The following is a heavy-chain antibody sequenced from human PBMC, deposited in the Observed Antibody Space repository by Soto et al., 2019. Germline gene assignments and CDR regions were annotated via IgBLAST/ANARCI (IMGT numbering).Heavy chain of an antibody. CDR2: IYTSGNT. D-gene: IGHD2-2*01. CDR1: GGSISSYY. J-gene: IGHJ2*01. CDR3: ARDQSLFCRSTSCYYWYFDL. V-gene: IGHV4-4*07. Sequence: SETLSLTCTVSGGSISSYYWSWIRQPAGKGLEWIGRIYTSGNTNYNPSLKSRVTMSVDTSKNQFSLKLRSVTAADTAGYYCARDQSLFCRSTSCYYWYFDLWGRGTLVTVSS.